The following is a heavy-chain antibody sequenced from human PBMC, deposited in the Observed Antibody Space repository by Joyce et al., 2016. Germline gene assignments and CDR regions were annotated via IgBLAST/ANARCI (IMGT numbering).Heavy chain of an antibody. J-gene: IGHJ4*02. CDR1: GFTVSSNY. V-gene: IGHV3-53*02. D-gene: IGHD2-2*01. CDR2: IYSGGST. CDR3: ARCLGCSSTSCYGVFDY. Sequence: EVQLVETGGALIQPGGSLRLSCAASGFTVSSNYISWVRQAPGRGLEWVLVIYSGGSTYYADSVKGRFTISRDNSKNTLYLQMNSLRAEDTAVYYCARCLGCSSTSCYGVFDYWGQGTLVTVSS.